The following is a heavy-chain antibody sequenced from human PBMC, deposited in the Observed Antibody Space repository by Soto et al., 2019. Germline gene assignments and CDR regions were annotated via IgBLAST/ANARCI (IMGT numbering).Heavy chain of an antibody. V-gene: IGHV1-69*13. CDR1: GGTFRSYA. J-gene: IGHJ6*02. CDR2: IIPIFGTA. D-gene: IGHD3-22*01. Sequence: SVKVSCKASGGTFRSYAISWVRQAPGQGLEWMGGIIPIFGTANYAQKFQGRVTITADESTSTAYMELSSLRSEDTAVYYCARDLKRYYDSSGYGYYYYGMDVWGQGTTVTVSS. CDR3: ARDLKRYYDSSGYGYYYYGMDV.